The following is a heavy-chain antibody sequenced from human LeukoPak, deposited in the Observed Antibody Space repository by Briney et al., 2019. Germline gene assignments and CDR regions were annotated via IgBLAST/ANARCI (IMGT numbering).Heavy chain of an antibody. V-gene: IGHV3-23*01. D-gene: IGHD3-10*01. J-gene: IGHJ5*02. CDR1: GFTFCRYA. CDR3: AKYNYGSGFDP. CDR2: ISGSGGTT. Sequence: GGSLRLSCAGSGFTFCRYAINWVRQAPGKGLEWVSTISGSGGTTYYADSVKGRFTISRDNSKNTLYLQINSPRAEDTAVYYCAKYNYGSGFDPWGQGTLVTVSS.